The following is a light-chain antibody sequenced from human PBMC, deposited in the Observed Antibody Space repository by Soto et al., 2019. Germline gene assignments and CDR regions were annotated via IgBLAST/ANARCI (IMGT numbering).Light chain of an antibody. CDR1: QSISSY. V-gene: IGKV1-39*01. CDR3: QQSYSTPYT. J-gene: IGKJ2*01. CDR2: AAS. Sequence: DIQMTQSPSSLSASVGDRVTITCRASQSISSYLNWYQQKPGKAPKLPIYAASSLQSGVPSRFSGSGSGTDFTLTISSLQPADFATYYCQQSYSTPYTFGQGTKLEIK.